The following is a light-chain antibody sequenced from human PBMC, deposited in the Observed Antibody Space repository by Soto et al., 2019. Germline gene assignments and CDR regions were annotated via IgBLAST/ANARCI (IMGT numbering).Light chain of an antibody. CDR3: QQYGSSPS. Sequence: DIVLPKSPVTLSLSPGESATLYCGASQRVSGGFLAWYQHKPGLAPRLIVYDTSFRATGIPDRFSCSGSGTAFTLTITRLDPDDFAVYYCQQYGSSPSFGQGTKVDIK. V-gene: IGKV3D-20*01. CDR2: DTS. J-gene: IGKJ1*01. CDR1: QRVSGGF.